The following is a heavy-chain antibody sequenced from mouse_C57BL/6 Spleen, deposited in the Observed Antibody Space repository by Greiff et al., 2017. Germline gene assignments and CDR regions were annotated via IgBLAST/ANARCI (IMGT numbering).Heavy chain of an antibody. CDR2: IYWDDDK. CDR1: GFSLSTSGMG. D-gene: IGHD1-1*01. J-gene: IGHJ4*01. Sequence: QVTLKVCGPGILQSSQPLSLPCSFSGFSLSTSGMGVSCIRQPSGKGLEWLAHIYWDDDKRYNPSLKSRLTISKDTSRNQVFLKITSVDTADTATYYCARERYYYGSSDAMDYWGQGTSVTVSS. V-gene: IGHV8-12*01. CDR3: ARERYYYGSSDAMDY.